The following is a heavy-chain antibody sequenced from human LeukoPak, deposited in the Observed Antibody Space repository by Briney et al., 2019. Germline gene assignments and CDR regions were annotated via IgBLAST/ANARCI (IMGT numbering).Heavy chain of an antibody. CDR1: GYTFTGYY. J-gene: IGHJ4*02. Sequence: ASVKVSCKASGYTFTGYYMHWVRQAPGQGLEWMGWINPNSGGTNYAQKFQGRVTMTRDTSISTAYTELSRLRSDDTAVYYCARSRTIAAVNFDYWGQGTLVTVSS. D-gene: IGHD6-13*01. CDR3: ARSRTIAAVNFDY. V-gene: IGHV1-2*02. CDR2: INPNSGGT.